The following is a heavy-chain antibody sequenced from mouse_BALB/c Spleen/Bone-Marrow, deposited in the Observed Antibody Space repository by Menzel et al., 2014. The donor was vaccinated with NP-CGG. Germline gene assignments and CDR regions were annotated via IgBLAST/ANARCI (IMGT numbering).Heavy chain of an antibody. D-gene: IGHD1-1*02. CDR1: GFNIKDTY. CDR2: IDPANGNT. V-gene: IGHV14-3*02. CDR3: ASYYYGRYFDV. J-gene: IGHJ1*01. Sequence: VQLQQSGAELVKPGASVKLSCIASGFNIKDTYMHWVKQRPEQGLEWIGRIDPANGNTKYDPKFQGKATITADTSSNTAYLQLSSLTSEDTAVYYCASYYYGRYFDVWGAGTTVTVSS.